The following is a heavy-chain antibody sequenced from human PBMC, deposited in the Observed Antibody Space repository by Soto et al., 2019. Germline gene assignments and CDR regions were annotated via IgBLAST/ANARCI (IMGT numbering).Heavy chain of an antibody. Sequence: GGSLRLSCVASEFTFSSYWMNWVRQAPGKGLEWVANIKGDGSEQHYVDSVKGRFTISRYNAKSSLYLQMNTLKAEDTAIYYCASHGDICSGSDCYRYFNYWGQGTLVTVSS. CDR2: IKGDGSEQ. V-gene: IGHV3-7*03. J-gene: IGHJ4*02. CDR1: EFTFSSYW. CDR3: ASHGDICSGSDCYRYFNY. D-gene: IGHD5-12*01.